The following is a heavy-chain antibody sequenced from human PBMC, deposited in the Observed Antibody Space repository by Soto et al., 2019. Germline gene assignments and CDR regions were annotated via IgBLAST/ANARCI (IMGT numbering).Heavy chain of an antibody. J-gene: IGHJ5*02. CDR3: ARMSATGTRWFDP. Sequence: QVRLQESGPGLVKPSQTLSLTCTVSGGSFSSGAYHWSWVRQHPGQGLEWIASISYRGITYSNPSLKSRLSMSVDTSKNQFSLNLTSVTAADTAVYHCARMSATGTRWFDPWGQGTLVTVSS. CDR1: GGSFSSGAYH. CDR2: ISYRGIT. D-gene: IGHD6-13*01. V-gene: IGHV4-31*03.